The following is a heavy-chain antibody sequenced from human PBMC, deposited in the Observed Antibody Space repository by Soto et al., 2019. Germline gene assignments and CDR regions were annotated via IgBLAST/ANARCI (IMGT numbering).Heavy chain of an antibody. CDR3: ARDAVVGDTKRGSSWFDL. CDR1: GFTFSSYG. J-gene: IGHJ5*02. Sequence: GGSLRLSCAASGFTFSSYGMNWVRQAPGKGLEWVAVIWYDGGNKYYADSVKGRFTISRDTSKNVYLQMNSLRTEDTAIYYCARDAVVGDTKRGSSWFDLWGQGTLVTVYS. V-gene: IGHV3-33*01. CDR2: IWYDGGNK. D-gene: IGHD1-26*01.